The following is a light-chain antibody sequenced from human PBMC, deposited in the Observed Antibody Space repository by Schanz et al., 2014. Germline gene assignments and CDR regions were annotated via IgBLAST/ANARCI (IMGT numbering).Light chain of an antibody. V-gene: IGLV2-8*01. J-gene: IGLJ2*01. CDR3: SSYAGSNGVL. Sequence: QSALTQPPSASGSPGQSVTISCTGTSSAVGASNYVSWYQQHPGKAPKLMIYEVTKRPSGVPNRFSGSKSGNTASLTVSGLQAEDEADYYCSSYAGSNGVLFGGGTKLTVL. CDR2: EVT. CDR1: SSAVGASNY.